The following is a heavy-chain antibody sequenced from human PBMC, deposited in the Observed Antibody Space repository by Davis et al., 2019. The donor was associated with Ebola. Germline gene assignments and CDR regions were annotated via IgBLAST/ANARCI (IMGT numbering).Heavy chain of an antibody. J-gene: IGHJ5*02. V-gene: IGHV3-30*18. D-gene: IGHD5-12*01. CDR1: GFIFSTYG. CDR2: ISYDGKNE. CDR3: AKENGYDFNWIDP. Sequence: GESLKISCSASGFIFSTYGMHWVRQAPGKGLEWLTVISYDGKNEYYRDSVKGRFTISRDNSKNMLFLHMNSLRVEDTATYYCAKENGYDFNWIDPWGQGTLVTVSS.